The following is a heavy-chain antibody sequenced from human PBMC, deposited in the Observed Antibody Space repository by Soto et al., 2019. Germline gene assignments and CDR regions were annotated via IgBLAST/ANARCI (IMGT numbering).Heavy chain of an antibody. CDR2: VSHDGRNT. CDR3: AKGGRQWLVTSDFNY. CDR1: GFIFSDNA. D-gene: IGHD6-19*01. V-gene: IGHV3-30*18. Sequence: VRLVESGGGVVQPGRSLRLSCAASGFIFSDNAMHWVRQAPGKGLEWVAVVSHDGRNTHYADSVKGRFTISRDSSKNTVSLEMTSLRAEDTAVYYCAKGGRQWLVTSDFNYWGQGALVTVSS. J-gene: IGHJ4*02.